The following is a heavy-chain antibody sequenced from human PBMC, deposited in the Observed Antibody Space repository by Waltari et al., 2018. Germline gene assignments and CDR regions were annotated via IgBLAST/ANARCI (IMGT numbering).Heavy chain of an antibody. J-gene: IGHJ2*01. CDR3: ARVAVTGSYYWYFDL. CDR1: GFTFSSSE. Sequence: EVQLVESGGGLVQPGGSLRLSCTDSGFTFSSSEMNGVRQAPGKGLEWISYISPSGSDIYYADSVKGRFTISRDNAKNSLYLQMDSLSAEDTAVYYCARVAVTGSYYWYFDLWGRGTLLTVSS. D-gene: IGHD1-26*01. V-gene: IGHV3-48*03. CDR2: ISPSGSDI.